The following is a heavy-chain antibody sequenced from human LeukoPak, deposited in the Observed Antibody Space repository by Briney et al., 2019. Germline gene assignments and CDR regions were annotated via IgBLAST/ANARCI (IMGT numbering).Heavy chain of an antibody. CDR1: GYTFTTCY. J-gene: IGHJ4*02. Sequence: ASVKVPCKTSGYTFTTCYINWVRQAPGQGLEWMGMISPPGGSTTYADKFQGRISMTRDMSTSTGYMELSSLRSEDTAVYYCAIVRRPGEYNYGYGGYWGQGTPVAVSS. CDR2: ISPPGGST. D-gene: IGHD5-18*01. V-gene: IGHV1-46*01. CDR3: AIVRRPGEYNYGYGGY.